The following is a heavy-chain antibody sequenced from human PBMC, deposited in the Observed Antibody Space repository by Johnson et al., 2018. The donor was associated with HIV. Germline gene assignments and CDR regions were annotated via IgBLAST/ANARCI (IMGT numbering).Heavy chain of an antibody. D-gene: IGHD1-26*01. J-gene: IGHJ3*02. Sequence: VQLVESGGGVVQPGGSLRLSCAASGFTFDDYDMSWVRQAPGKGLEWVSAISGSGGSTYSADSVKGRFTISRDNAKNSLYLQMNSLRAEDTAVYYCAKDWSRTVGATLGPGAFDIWGQGTMVTVSS. CDR3: AKDWSRTVGATLGPGAFDI. V-gene: IGHV3-23*04. CDR1: GFTFDDYD. CDR2: ISGSGGST.